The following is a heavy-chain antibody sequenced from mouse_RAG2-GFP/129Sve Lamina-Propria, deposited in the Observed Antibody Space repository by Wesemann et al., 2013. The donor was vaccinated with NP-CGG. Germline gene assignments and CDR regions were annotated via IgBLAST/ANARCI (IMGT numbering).Heavy chain of an antibody. Sequence: QVQLQQPGAELVKPGASVKVSCKASGYTFTSYWMHWVKQRPGQGLEWIGRIHPSDSDTNYNQKFKGKATLTVDKSSSTAYMQLSSLTSEDSAVYYCAREDYYGSWFAYWGQGTLVTVSA. CDR1: GYTFTSYW. V-gene: IGHV1-74*01. CDR3: AREDYYGSWFAY. D-gene: IGHD1-1*01. J-gene: IGHJ3*01. CDR2: IHPSDSDT.